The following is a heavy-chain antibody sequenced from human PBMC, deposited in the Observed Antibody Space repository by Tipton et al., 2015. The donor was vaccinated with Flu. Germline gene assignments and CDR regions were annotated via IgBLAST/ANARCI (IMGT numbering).Heavy chain of an antibody. Sequence: SLRLSCAVSEFTFSSYAMSWVRQAPGKGLEWVSGISGSGNNTYYADSVKGRFTISRDNSKNTLYMQMNSLRAEDTAVYYCARDHHANNYYFDYWGQGTLVTVSS. J-gene: IGHJ4*02. D-gene: IGHD2-2*01. V-gene: IGHV3-23*01. CDR3: ARDHHANNYYFDY. CDR2: ISGSGNNT. CDR1: EFTFSSYA.